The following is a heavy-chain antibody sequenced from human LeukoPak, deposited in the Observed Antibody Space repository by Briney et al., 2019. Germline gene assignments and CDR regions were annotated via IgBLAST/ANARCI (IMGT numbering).Heavy chain of an antibody. V-gene: IGHV3-23*01. J-gene: IGHJ4*02. CDR1: GFTFSSYA. Sequence: GGSLRLSCAASGFTFSSYAMSWVRQAPGKGLEWVSAISGSGGSTYYADSVKGRFTISRDNSKNTLYLQMNSLRAEDTAVYYCAKGPFTVYSSSWYGGYYFDYWGQGTLVTVFS. CDR3: AKGPFTVYSSSWYGGYYFDY. CDR2: ISGSGGST. D-gene: IGHD6-13*01.